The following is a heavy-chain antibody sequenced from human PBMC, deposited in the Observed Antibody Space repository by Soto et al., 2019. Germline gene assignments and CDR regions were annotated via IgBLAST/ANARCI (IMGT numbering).Heavy chain of an antibody. Sequence: ASVKVSCKASGYTFTSYGISWVRQAPGQGLEWMGWISAFNGNTKYAQKLQGRVTMTTDTSTSTAYMELRSLRSDDTSVYYCARDRDIVVVPAAISNYYYGMDVWGQGTTVTVSS. D-gene: IGHD2-2*02. CDR2: ISAFNGNT. CDR3: ARDRDIVVVPAAISNYYYGMDV. CDR1: GYTFTSYG. J-gene: IGHJ6*02. V-gene: IGHV1-18*04.